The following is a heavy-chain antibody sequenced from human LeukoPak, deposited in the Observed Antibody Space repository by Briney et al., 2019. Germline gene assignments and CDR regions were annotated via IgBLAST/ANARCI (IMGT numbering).Heavy chain of an antibody. CDR3: ARVPFSVYSSSYFDY. Sequence: GASVKVSCKASGYTFTSYGISWVRQAPGQGLEWMGWISAYNGNTNYAQKLQGRVTMTTDTSTSTAYMELRSLRSDDTAVYYCARVPFSVYSSSYFDYWGREPWSPSPQ. D-gene: IGHD6-6*01. CDR1: GYTFTSYG. J-gene: IGHJ4*02. V-gene: IGHV1-18*01. CDR2: ISAYNGNT.